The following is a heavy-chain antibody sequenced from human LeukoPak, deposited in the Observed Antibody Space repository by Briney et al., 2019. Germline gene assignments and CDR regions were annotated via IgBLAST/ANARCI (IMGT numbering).Heavy chain of an antibody. J-gene: IGHJ5*02. CDR2: ISGSGGST. V-gene: IGHV3-23*01. CDR3: AKGYYGSGTYGWFDP. D-gene: IGHD3-10*01. CDR1: GFTFSSYA. Sequence: GGSLRLSCAASGFTFSSYAMSWVRQAPGKGLEWVSTISGSGGSTYYADSVKGRFTISRDNSKKKLYLQMNSLRAEDTAVYYCAKGYYGSGTYGWFDPWGQGTLVTVSS.